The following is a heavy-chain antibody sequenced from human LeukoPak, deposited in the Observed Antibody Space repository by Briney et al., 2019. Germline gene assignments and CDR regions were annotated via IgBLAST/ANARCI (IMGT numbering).Heavy chain of an antibody. D-gene: IGHD3-22*01. CDR1: GFTFSSYA. J-gene: IGHJ4*02. CDR2: ISYDGSNK. CDR3: AKAPYDSSGYPTL. V-gene: IGHV3-30-3*01. Sequence: PGGSLRLSCAASGFTFSSYAMHWVRQAPGKGLEWVAVISYDGSNKYYADSVKGRFTISRDNSKSTLYLQMNSLRAEDTAVYYCAKAPYDSSGYPTLGGQGTLVTVSS.